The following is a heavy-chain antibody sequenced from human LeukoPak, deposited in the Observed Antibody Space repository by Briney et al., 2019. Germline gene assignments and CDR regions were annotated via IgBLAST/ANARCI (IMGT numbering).Heavy chain of an antibody. V-gene: IGHV1-69*13. CDR3: ASCAYDSSGYFPPFDY. D-gene: IGHD3-22*01. CDR1: GGTFSSYA. J-gene: IGHJ4*02. CDR2: IIPIFGTA. Sequence: SVKVSCKASGGTFSSYAISWVRQAPGQGLEWMGGIIPIFGTANYAQKFQGRVTITADESTSTAYMELSSLRSEDTAVYYCASCAYDSSGYFPPFDYWGQGTLVTVSS.